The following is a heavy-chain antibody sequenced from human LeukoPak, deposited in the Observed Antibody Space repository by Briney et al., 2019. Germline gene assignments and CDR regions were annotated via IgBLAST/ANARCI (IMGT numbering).Heavy chain of an antibody. CDR1: GFTFSTYG. V-gene: IGHV3-23*01. D-gene: IGHD4-17*01. J-gene: IGHJ4*02. Sequence: GGSLRLSCAASGFTFSTYGMSWVRQAPGKGLEWVSAITSSGGSTYYADSMRGRFTISRDNSKHTMYLQMNSLTAEDTAVYYCAKDDLYGKFDYWGQGTLVTVSS. CDR3: AKDDLYGKFDY. CDR2: ITSSGGST.